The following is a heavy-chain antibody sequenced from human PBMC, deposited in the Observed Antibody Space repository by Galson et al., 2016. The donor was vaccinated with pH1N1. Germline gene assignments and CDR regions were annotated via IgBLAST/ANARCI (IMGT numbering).Heavy chain of an antibody. J-gene: IGHJ4*02. CDR3: ARGRYCGGGSCYDVFDY. V-gene: IGHV1-8*01. Sequence: SVKVSCKASGYTFTDYDINWVRQGTGQGLEWMGWMNPNNDNTGYAQKFQGRVTMTRNTSISTAYMELSSLRSEYTAVYYCARGRYCGGGSCYDVFDYWGQGTLVTVS. CDR1: GYTFTDYD. D-gene: IGHD2-15*01. CDR2: MNPNNDNT.